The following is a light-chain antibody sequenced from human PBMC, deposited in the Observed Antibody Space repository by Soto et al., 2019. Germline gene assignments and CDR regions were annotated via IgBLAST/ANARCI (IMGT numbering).Light chain of an antibody. Sequence: QAVVTQPPSVSAAPGQKVTISCSGSNSNIGNNYVSWYQHLPGTAPKLLIYDNNNRPSGIPDRFSGSKSGTSATLGITGLQTGDEADYYCGTWDSSLSAGVFGGGTKLTVL. CDR1: NSNIGNNY. J-gene: IGLJ3*02. CDR2: DNN. CDR3: GTWDSSLSAGV. V-gene: IGLV1-51*01.